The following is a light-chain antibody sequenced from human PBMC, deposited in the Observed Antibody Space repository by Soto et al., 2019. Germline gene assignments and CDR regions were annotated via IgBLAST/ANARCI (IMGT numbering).Light chain of an antibody. V-gene: IGLV4-69*01. CDR2: INSDGSH. CDR1: SGHSSFA. J-gene: IGLJ2*01. CDR3: QTWGTGIV. Sequence: QSVLTQSPSASASLGASVKLTCTLSSGHSSFAIAWHQQQPEKGTRYLMKINSDGSHTKGDGIPDRFSGSGSGAERYLTISSLQSEDEAEYYCQTWGTGIVFGGGTKLTVL.